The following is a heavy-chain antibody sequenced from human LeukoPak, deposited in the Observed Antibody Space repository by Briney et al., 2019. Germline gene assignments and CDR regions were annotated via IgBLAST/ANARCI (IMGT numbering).Heavy chain of an antibody. CDR1: GGTFSSYA. CDR2: IIPNFGTA. D-gene: IGHD2-2*02. J-gene: IGHJ5*02. CDR3: ARAYCSSTSCYKNWFDP. Sequence: SVKVSCKASGGTFSSYAISWVRQAPGQGLEWMGGIIPNFGTANYAQKFQGRVTITTDESTSTAYMELSSLRSEDTAVYYCARAYCSSTSCYKNWFDPWGQGTLVTVSS. V-gene: IGHV1-69*05.